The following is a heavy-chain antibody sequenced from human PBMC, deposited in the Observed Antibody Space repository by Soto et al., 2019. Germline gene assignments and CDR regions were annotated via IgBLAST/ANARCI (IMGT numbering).Heavy chain of an antibody. J-gene: IGHJ4*02. CDR2: ISSTTNYI. Sequence: GGSLRLSCAASGFSFDDYAMTWVRQATGKGLEWVSAISSTTNYIYYGDSMKGRFTISRDNAKNSLYLEMNSLRAEDTAVYYCARESEDLTSNFDYWGQGTLVTVSS. CDR1: GFSFDDYA. CDR3: ARESEDLTSNFDY. V-gene: IGHV3-21*06.